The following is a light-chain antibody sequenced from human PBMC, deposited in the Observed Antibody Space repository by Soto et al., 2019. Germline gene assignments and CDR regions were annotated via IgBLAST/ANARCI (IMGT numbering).Light chain of an antibody. CDR1: SSDVGSYNY. CDR3: SSYTDSSTHVV. V-gene: IGLV2-14*01. Sequence: QSALTQPASVSGSPGQSITISCTGTSSDVGSYNYVSWYQQYPGKAPKLMIYDVSNRPSGVSYRFSGSKSGNTASLTISGLQAEDEADYYCSSYTDSSTHVVFGGGTKLTVL. CDR2: DVS. J-gene: IGLJ2*01.